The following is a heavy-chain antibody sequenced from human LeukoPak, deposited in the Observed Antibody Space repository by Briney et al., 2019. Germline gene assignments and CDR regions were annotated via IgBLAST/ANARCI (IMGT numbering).Heavy chain of an antibody. J-gene: IGHJ4*01. CDR1: GYSISSVYY. CDR2: IYTSGST. CDR3: ARVVLDLWSCYAIDY. Sequence: PSDTLSLPCTVSGYSISSVYYWGWIPQPPGKGLEWIGYIYTSGSTYYNPSLKSRVTISVDTSKNQFSLKLSSVTAADTAVYYCARVVLDLWSCYAIDYWGQGTLVTVSS. D-gene: IGHD3-3*01. V-gene: IGHV4-38-2*02.